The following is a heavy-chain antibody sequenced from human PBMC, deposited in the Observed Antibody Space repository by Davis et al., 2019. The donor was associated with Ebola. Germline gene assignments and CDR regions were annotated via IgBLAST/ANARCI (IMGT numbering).Heavy chain of an antibody. J-gene: IGHJ3*02. CDR1: GYTFTNFG. V-gene: IGHV1-18*01. Sequence: ASVKVSCKASGYTFTNFGLSWVRQAPGQGLEWMGWISAYNGNTAYAQILQGRVTMTTDTSTGTAYMELRSLRSDDTAVYFCARTSIVGTTTTASDIWGQGTMVTVSS. CDR3: ARTSIVGTTTTASDI. CDR2: ISAYNGNT. D-gene: IGHD1-26*01.